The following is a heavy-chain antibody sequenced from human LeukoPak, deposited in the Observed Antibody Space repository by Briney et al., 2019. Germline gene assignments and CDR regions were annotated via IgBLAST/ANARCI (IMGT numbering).Heavy chain of an antibody. CDR2: IADSGGVT. V-gene: IGHV3-23*01. Sequence: PGGSLRLSCAASGFSFATYAMTWVRQAPGKGLEWVSAIADSGGVTYYADSVKGRFTISRDNSKNTLYLQMNSLRAEDTAVYYCARGGRHYYDFWSGYYLDYWGQGTLVTVSS. CDR1: GFSFATYA. J-gene: IGHJ4*02. CDR3: ARGGRHYYDFWSGYYLDY. D-gene: IGHD3-3*01.